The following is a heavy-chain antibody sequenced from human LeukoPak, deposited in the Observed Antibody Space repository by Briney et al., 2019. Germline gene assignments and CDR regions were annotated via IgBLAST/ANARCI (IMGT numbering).Heavy chain of an antibody. CDR1: GGSISSSSYY. J-gene: IGHJ4*02. CDR2: IYYSGST. Sequence: PSETLSLTCTVSGGSISSSSYYWGWIRQPPGKGLEWIGSIYYSGSTYYNPSLKSRVTISVDTSKNQFSLKLTSVTAADTAVYYCARVDDYNSLYWGQGTLVTVSS. D-gene: IGHD5-24*01. V-gene: IGHV4-39*07. CDR3: ARVDDYNSLY.